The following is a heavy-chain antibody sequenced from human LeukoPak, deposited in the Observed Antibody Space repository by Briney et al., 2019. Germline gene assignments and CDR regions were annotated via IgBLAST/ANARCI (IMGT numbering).Heavy chain of an antibody. D-gene: IGHD1-26*01. Sequence: SETLSLTCTVSGGSISSYYWSWIRQPPGKGLEWIGYIYYSGSTNYNPPLKSRVTMSVETSKNQFSLKLSSVTAADTAVYYCATGSGSYYVWGQGTLVTVSS. CDR1: GGSISSYY. CDR3: ATGSGSYYV. V-gene: IGHV4-59*12. J-gene: IGHJ4*02. CDR2: IYYSGST.